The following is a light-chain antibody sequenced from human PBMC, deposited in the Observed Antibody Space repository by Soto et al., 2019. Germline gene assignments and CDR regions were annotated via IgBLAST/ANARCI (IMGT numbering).Light chain of an antibody. CDR2: DND. V-gene: IGLV1-51*01. CDR1: TSNIGNLY. J-gene: IGLJ1*01. CDR3: GTWHSSLRAYV. Sequence: QSVLTQPPSVSAAPGQRVTISCSGSTSNIGNLYISWFQHVPGTAPKLLIYDNDHRPSGIPDRFPGSKSGTSATLGITGLQTGDEADYYCGTWHSSLRAYVFGPGTKLTVL.